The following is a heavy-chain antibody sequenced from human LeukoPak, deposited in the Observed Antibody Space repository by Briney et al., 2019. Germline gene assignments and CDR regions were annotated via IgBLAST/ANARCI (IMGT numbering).Heavy chain of an antibody. CDR1: GYTFTSYY. CDR2: INPSGGST. Sequence: PLASVKVSCKASGYTFTSYYMHWVRQAPGQGLEWMGIINPSGGSTSYAQKFQGRVTMTRDTSTSTVYMELSSLRSEDTAVYYCARDPEHYYGSGSYSRYYYMDVWGKGTTVTISS. CDR3: ARDPEHYYGSGSYSRYYYMDV. D-gene: IGHD3-10*01. V-gene: IGHV1-46*01. J-gene: IGHJ6*03.